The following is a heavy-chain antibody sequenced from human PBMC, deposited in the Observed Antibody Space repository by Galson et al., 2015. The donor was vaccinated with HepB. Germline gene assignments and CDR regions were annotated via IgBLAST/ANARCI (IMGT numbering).Heavy chain of an antibody. CDR1: GYTFTSYA. CDR3: ARDYYDSSGYYYYYGMGV. CDR2: INAGNGNT. D-gene: IGHD3-22*01. V-gene: IGHV1-3*01. Sequence: SVKVSCKASGYTFTSYAMHWVRQAPGQRLEWMGWINAGNGNTKYSQKSQGRATITRDTSASTAYMELSSLRSEDTAVYYCARDYYDSSGYYYYYGMGVWGQGTTVTVSS. J-gene: IGHJ6*02.